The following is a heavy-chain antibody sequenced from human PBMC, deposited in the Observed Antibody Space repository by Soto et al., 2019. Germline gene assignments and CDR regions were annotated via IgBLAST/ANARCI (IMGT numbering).Heavy chain of an antibody. CDR1: GFTFSTYS. CDR2: ISGDIHYI. V-gene: IGHV3-21*01. D-gene: IGHD2-15*01. CDR3: GRCAASCHPYGIDG. J-gene: IGHJ6*04. Sequence: WGYVRLSCAACGFTFSTYSMTWVRQTPGRGLEWVSSISGDIHYIFYADSVKGRFTISRDNAKNSLYLQMNSLSAEDTAVYYCGRCAASCHPYGIDGWGKGATVAFSS.